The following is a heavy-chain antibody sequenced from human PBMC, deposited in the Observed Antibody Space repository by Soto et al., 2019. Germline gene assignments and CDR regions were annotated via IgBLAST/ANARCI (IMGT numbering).Heavy chain of an antibody. CDR2: ISGSGGST. CDR1: GFTFIIYA. J-gene: IGHJ4*02. D-gene: IGHD1-26*01. CDR3: AKVRGELLLRRSCPLDY. Sequence: WGSLRLSCSASGFTFIIYAMSWVCPAPGKGLEWVSAISGSGGSTYYADSVKGRFTISRDNSKNTLYLQMNSLRAEDTAVYYCAKVRGELLLRRSCPLDYWGQVTLVTVYS. V-gene: IGHV3-23*01.